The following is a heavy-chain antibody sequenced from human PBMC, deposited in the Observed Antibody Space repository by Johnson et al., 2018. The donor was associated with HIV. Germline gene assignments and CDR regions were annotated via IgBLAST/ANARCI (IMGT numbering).Heavy chain of an antibody. Sequence: VQLVESGGGLIQPGGSLRLSCAASGFTVSSHYMSWVRQSPGKGLEWLSVIYSGGATYYADSVQGRFTVSRDSSKNTLYLQMNSLRAEDTAMYYCARDTGGYGIGNSCFMGDAFDIWGQGTMVTVSS. V-gene: IGHV3-53*01. D-gene: IGHD2-15*01. J-gene: IGHJ3*02. CDR1: GFTVSSHY. CDR3: ARDTGGYGIGNSCFMGDAFDI. CDR2: IYSGGAT.